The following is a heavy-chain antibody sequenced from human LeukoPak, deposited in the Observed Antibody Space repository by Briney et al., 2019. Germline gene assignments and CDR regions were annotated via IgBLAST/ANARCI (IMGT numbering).Heavy chain of an antibody. CDR1: GFTFSNYW. D-gene: IGHD3-3*01. V-gene: IGHV3-74*01. Sequence: GGSLTLSCTTSGFTFSNYWMYLVRQAPGKGLVWVSRIKSDGTGITYTDSVEGRFTISRDNAKNTLYLQMNSLRDEDTAVYYCVRGQTIDYWGQGTLVTVSS. J-gene: IGHJ4*02. CDR2: IKSDGTGI. CDR3: VRGQTIDY.